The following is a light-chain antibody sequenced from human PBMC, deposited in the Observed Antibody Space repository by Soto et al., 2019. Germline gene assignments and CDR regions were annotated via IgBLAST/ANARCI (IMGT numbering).Light chain of an antibody. V-gene: IGLV4-60*03. Sequence: QLVLTQSSSASASLGSSVKLTCTLSSGHSRNIIAWHQQQPGKAPRYLMNLEGTGTYNKGSGVPDRFSGSSSGADRYLTISNLHSEDEADYYCETWDSNTRVFGGGTKLTVL. CDR1: SGHSRNI. CDR2: LEGTGTY. J-gene: IGLJ2*01. CDR3: ETWDSNTRV.